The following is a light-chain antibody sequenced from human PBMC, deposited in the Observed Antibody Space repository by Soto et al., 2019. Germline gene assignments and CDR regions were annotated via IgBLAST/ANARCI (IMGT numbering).Light chain of an antibody. Sequence: EIVLTQSPATLSLSPGERATLSCRASQSVSSYFAWYQQKPGQAPGLLIYDASNRATGIPARFSGSGSGTDFTLTISSLEPEDFAVYYCQQRSNWPLLTFGGGTKVEIK. CDR3: QQRSNWPLLT. CDR2: DAS. CDR1: QSVSSY. J-gene: IGKJ4*01. V-gene: IGKV3-11*01.